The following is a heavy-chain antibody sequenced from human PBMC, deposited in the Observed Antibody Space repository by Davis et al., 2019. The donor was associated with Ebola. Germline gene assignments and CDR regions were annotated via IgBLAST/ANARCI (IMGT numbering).Heavy chain of an antibody. J-gene: IGHJ4*02. CDR2: IRYDGSHE. V-gene: IGHV3-30*02. CDR3: VSKTAAGFNFDR. CDR1: GFTFTSYD. D-gene: IGHD6-13*01. Sequence: PAGSLTLSCAAFGFTFTSYDMHWVRQAPGKGLEWVAFIRYDGSHETYADSVTGRFTISRDNSKNTLFLQMTSLIGEATAIYSCVSKTAAGFNFDRWGQGAPVTVSS.